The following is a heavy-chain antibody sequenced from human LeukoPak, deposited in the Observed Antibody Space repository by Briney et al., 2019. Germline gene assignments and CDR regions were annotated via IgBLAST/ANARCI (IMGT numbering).Heavy chain of an antibody. V-gene: IGHV1-8*03. D-gene: IGHD3-3*01. J-gene: IGHJ4*02. CDR2: MNPNSGNT. Sequence: GASVRVSCKASGYTFTGYDINWLRQATVQGLEWMGWMNPNSGNTGYAQKLQGRVTITMITSIRTAYMELSSLRSEDTAVYYCARGIGARFLEWLFASWGQGTLVTVPS. CDR3: ARGIGARFLEWLFAS. CDR1: GYTFTGYD.